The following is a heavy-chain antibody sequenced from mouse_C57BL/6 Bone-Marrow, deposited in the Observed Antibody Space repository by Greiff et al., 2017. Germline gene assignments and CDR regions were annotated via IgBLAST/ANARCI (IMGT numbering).Heavy chain of an antibody. J-gene: IGHJ2*01. Sequence: EVKLDESGPALVKPSQTVSLTCTVTCYSITNGNHWWNWIRQVSGSKLERIWYISYSGSTDSNPSLKSRISITRATFKNQLFLQLNSVTTEDIATYYCARDSDDDDYVDYWGQGTTLTVSS. CDR3: ARDSDDDDYVDY. V-gene: IGHV3-4*01. CDR1: CYSITNGNHW. CDR2: ISYSGST. D-gene: IGHD2-12*01.